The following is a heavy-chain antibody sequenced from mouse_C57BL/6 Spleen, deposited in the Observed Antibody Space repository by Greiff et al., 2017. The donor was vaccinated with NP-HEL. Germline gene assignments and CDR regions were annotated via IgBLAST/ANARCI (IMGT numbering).Heavy chain of an antibody. Sequence: QVQLQQPGAELVKPGASVKLSCKASGYTFTSYWMQWVKQRPGQGLEWIGEIDPSDTYTNYNQKFKGKATLTVDTSSSTAYMQLSSLTSEDSAVYYCARDYGGAHWGQGTLVTVSA. J-gene: IGHJ3*01. CDR2: IDPSDTYT. V-gene: IGHV1-50*01. CDR1: GYTFTSYW. D-gene: IGHD1-1*01. CDR3: ARDYGGAH.